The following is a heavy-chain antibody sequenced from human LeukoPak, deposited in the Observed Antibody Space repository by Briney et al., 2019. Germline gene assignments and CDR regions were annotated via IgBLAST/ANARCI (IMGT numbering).Heavy chain of an antibody. V-gene: IGHV1-3*01. Sequence: ASVTVSCTASGYTFTSYAMHWVRQAPGQRLEWMGWINAGNGNTKYSQKFQGRVTITRDTSASTAYMELSSLRSEDTAVYYCARDPSIRRLYYFDYWGQGTLVTVSS. CDR3: ARDPSIRRLYYFDY. J-gene: IGHJ4*02. CDR1: GYTFTSYA. D-gene: IGHD4/OR15-4a*01. CDR2: INAGNGNT.